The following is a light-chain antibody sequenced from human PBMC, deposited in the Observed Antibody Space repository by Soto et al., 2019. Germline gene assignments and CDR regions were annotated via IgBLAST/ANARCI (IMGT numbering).Light chain of an antibody. CDR2: DVT. CDR3: RSYSSTYTFGA. J-gene: IGLJ3*02. Sequence: QSALTQPRSVSGSPGQSVTISCTGTSSDVGGYNYVSWYQQHPGKAPKVLIYDVTKRPSGVPDRFSASKSGNTASLTISGLQAEDEADYHCRSYSSTYTFGAFGGGTKLTVL. CDR1: SSDVGGYNY. V-gene: IGLV2-11*01.